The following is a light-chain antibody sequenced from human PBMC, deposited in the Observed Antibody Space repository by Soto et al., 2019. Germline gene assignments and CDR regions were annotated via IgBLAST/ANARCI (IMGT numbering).Light chain of an antibody. Sequence: QTVVTQPPSASGTPGQRVAISCSGSSSDIGSTAVNWYQQVPGAAPRLIIYTNDQRPSGVPDRFSGSKSGTSASLAISGLQSDDEAVYYCEAWNDSLQGPVFGGGTKLTVL. J-gene: IGLJ2*01. CDR2: TND. V-gene: IGLV1-44*01. CDR1: SSDIGSTA. CDR3: EAWNDSLQGPV.